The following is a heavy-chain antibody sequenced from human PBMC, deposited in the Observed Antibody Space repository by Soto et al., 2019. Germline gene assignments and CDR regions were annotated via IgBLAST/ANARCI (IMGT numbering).Heavy chain of an antibody. V-gene: IGHV4-59*01. CDR1: GGSISSYY. J-gene: IGHJ5*02. CDR2: IYYSGST. CDR3: ARNRPDYGDYVYWLAP. Sequence: PSETLSLTCTVSGGSISSYYWSWIRQPPGKGLEWIGYIYYSGSTNYNPSLKSRVTISVDTSKNQFSLKLSSVTAADTAVYYCARNRPDYGDYVYWLAPWGQGTLVTVSS. D-gene: IGHD4-17*01.